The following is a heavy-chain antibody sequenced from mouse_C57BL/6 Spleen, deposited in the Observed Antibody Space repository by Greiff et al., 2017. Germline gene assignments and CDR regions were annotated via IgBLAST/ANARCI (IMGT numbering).Heavy chain of an antibody. CDR3: AIYDYDEGAWFAY. Sequence: QVQLQQSGPELVKPGASVKISCKASGYAFSSSWMNWVKQRPGKGLEWIGRIYPGDGDTNYNGKFKGKATLTADKSSSTAYMQLSSLTSEDSAVYFCAIYDYDEGAWFAYWGQGTLVTVSA. CDR2: IYPGDGDT. D-gene: IGHD2-4*01. J-gene: IGHJ3*01. CDR1: GYAFSSSW. V-gene: IGHV1-82*01.